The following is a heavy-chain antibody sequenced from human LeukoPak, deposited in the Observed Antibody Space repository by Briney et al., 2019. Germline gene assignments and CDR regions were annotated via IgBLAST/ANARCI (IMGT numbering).Heavy chain of an antibody. V-gene: IGHV1-69*13. CDR1: GGTFSSYA. J-gene: IGHJ5*02. CDR3: AREKIVHRLRRLAGGWFDP. Sequence: SVKVSCKASGGTFSSYAISWVRQAPGQGLEWMGGIIPIFGTANYAQKFQGRVTITADESTSTAYMELSSLRSEDTAVYYCAREKIVHRLRRLAGGWFDPWGQGTLVTVSS. D-gene: IGHD4-17*01. CDR2: IIPIFGTA.